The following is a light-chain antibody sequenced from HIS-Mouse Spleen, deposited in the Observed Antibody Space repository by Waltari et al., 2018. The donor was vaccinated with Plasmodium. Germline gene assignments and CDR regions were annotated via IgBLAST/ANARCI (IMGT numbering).Light chain of an antibody. CDR2: GAS. Sequence: EIVMTQSPATLSVSPGEGATLPCRASQSVSSNLAWYQQKPGQAPRLLIYGASTRATGIPARFSGSGSGTEFTLTISSLQSEDFAVYYCQQYNNWSFTFGPGTKVDIK. CDR3: QQYNNWSFT. J-gene: IGKJ3*01. CDR1: QSVSSN. V-gene: IGKV3-15*01.